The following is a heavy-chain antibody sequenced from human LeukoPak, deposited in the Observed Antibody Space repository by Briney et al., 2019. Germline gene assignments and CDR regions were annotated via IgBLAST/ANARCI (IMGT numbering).Heavy chain of an antibody. D-gene: IGHD1-26*01. CDR2: IYTSGST. V-gene: IGHV4-61*02. J-gene: IGHJ6*03. CDR1: GGPFSSGSYY. Sequence: SETLSLTCTVSGGPFSSGSYYWTWIRQPAGRGLEWIGRIYTSGSTHYNPSLKGRVTISVDTPKNQFSLKLSSVTAADTAVYYCARDGWSYMGPQGFYYYYYMDVWGKGTTVTVSS. CDR3: ARDGWSYMGPQGFYYYYYMDV.